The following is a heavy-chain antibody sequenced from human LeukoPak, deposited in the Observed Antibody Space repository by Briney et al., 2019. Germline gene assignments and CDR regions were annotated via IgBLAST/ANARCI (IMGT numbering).Heavy chain of an antibody. CDR1: GFTFSSYA. CDR3: ARDLQRYYYDSSDFDY. J-gene: IGHJ4*02. D-gene: IGHD3-22*01. V-gene: IGHV3-30-3*01. CDR2: ISYDGSNK. Sequence: SGGSLRLSCAASGFTFSSYAMHWVRQAPGKGLEWVAVISYDGSNKYYADSVKGRFTISIDNSKNTLYLQMNSLRAEDTAVYYCARDLQRYYYDSSDFDYWGQGTLVTVSS.